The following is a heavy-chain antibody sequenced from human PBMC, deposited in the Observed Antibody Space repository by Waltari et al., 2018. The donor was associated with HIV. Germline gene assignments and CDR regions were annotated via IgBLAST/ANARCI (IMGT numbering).Heavy chain of an antibody. Sequence: QKQLVQSGPEVKKPGTSVKVSCKASGFTSNTFAMQWVRQDRGQRLEGMGVIVVGSGYTNDGQKFRERVPITRDMSRMTGYMELRSLRSEDTAVYYCATDDRYCRGSSCYFVGMDVWGQGTTVTVSS. D-gene: IGHD2-2*01. CDR3: ATDDRYCRGSSCYFVGMDV. CDR1: GFTSNTFA. CDR2: IVVGSGYT. J-gene: IGHJ6*02. V-gene: IGHV1-58*02.